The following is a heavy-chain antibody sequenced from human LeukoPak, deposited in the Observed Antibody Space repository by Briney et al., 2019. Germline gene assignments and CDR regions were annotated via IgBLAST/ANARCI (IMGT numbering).Heavy chain of an antibody. CDR3: AMGSGYYYGFDY. Sequence: ASVKVSCKASGYTFTGYYMHWVRQAPGQGLEWMGWINPNSGGTNYAQKFQGRVTMTRDTSVSTAYMELSRLRSDDTAVYYCAMGSGYYYGFDYWGQGTLVTVSS. D-gene: IGHD3-22*01. CDR1: GYTFTGYY. V-gene: IGHV1-2*02. CDR2: INPNSGGT. J-gene: IGHJ4*02.